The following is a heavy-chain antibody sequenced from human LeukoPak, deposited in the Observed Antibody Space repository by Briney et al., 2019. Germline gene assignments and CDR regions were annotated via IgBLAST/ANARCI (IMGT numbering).Heavy chain of an antibody. CDR2: ISAYNGNT. CDR3: ARVVRGVILEYYFDY. Sequence: RASVKVSCKASGYTFTSYGISWVRQAPGQGLEWMGWISAYNGNTNYAQKLQGRVTMTTDTSTSTAYMELRSLRSDDTAVYYCARVVRGVILEYYFDYWGQGTLVTVSS. D-gene: IGHD3-10*01. V-gene: IGHV1-18*01. J-gene: IGHJ4*02. CDR1: GYTFTSYG.